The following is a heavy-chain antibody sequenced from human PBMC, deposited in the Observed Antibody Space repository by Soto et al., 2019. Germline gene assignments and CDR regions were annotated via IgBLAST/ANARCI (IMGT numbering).Heavy chain of an antibody. CDR3: ASAQYTGSYFYACDV. CDR2: IWYNGSNK. J-gene: IGHJ3*01. CDR1: GFSFSSYG. V-gene: IGHV3-33*03. Sequence: GGTLRLSCAASGFSFSSYGMHWVRQAPGKGLDWGAGIWYNGSNKYYAESVKGRFTISRDNSKNTLYVQMNSLTVEDTAVYYCASAQYTGSYFYACDVWGQGTMVTVSS. D-gene: IGHD1-26*01.